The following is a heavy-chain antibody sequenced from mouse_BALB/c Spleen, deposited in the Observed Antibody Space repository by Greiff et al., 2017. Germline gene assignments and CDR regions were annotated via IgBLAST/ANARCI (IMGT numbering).Heavy chain of an antibody. V-gene: IGHV8-12*01. Sequence: QVTLKVSGPGILQPSQTLSLTCSFSGFSLSTSGMGVSWIRQPSGKGLEWLAHIYWDDDKRYNPSLKSRLTISKDTSRNQVFLKITSVDTADTATYYCARALLRPHYYAMDYWGQGTSVTVSS. CDR1: GFSLSTSGMG. CDR3: ARALLRPHYYAMDY. CDR2: IYWDDDK. J-gene: IGHJ4*01. D-gene: IGHD1-2*01.